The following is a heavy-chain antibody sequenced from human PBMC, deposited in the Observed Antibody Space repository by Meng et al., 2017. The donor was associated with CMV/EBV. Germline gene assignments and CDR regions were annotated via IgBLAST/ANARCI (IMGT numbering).Heavy chain of an antibody. Sequence: KVSCKGSGYSFTSYWIGWVRQMPGKGLEWMGIIYPGDSDTRYSPSFQGQVTISADKSISTAYLQWSSLKASDTAMYYCARSFRFGHSSPTGYYYYGMDVWGQGTTVIVSS. CDR1: GYSFTSYW. V-gene: IGHV5-51*01. D-gene: IGHD6-13*01. J-gene: IGHJ6*02. CDR2: IYPGDSDT. CDR3: ARSFRFGHSSPTGYYYYGMDV.